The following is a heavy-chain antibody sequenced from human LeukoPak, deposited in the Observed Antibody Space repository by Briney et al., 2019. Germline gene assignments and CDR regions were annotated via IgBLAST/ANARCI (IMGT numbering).Heavy chain of an antibody. J-gene: IGHJ4*02. CDR2: ITSSSSTI. D-gene: IGHD4-11*01. CDR1: GFTFSIYS. V-gene: IGHV3-48*01. Sequence: PGGSLRLSCAASGFTFSIYSMNWVRQAPGKGLEWVPYITSSSSTIYYADSVKGRFTISRDNAKNSLYLQMNSLRAEDTAVYYCARSNGHFDYWGQGTLVTVSS. CDR3: ARSNGHFDY.